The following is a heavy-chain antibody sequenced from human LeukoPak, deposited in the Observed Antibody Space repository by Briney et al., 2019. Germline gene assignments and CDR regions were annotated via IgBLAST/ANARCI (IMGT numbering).Heavy chain of an antibody. CDR1: GFTFSSYG. V-gene: IGHV3-30*03. D-gene: IGHD6-19*01. CDR3: ARDTLAVAGDLDY. Sequence: GGSLRLSCAASGFTFSSYGMHWIRQAPGKGLEWVAVISYDGSNKYYADSVKGRFTISRDNAKNTLYLQMNSLRVEDTAVYYCARDTLAVAGDLDYWGQGTLVTVSS. J-gene: IGHJ4*02. CDR2: ISYDGSNK.